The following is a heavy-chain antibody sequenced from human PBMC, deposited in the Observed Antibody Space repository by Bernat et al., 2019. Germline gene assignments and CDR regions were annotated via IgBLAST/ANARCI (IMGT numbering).Heavy chain of an antibody. J-gene: IGHJ6*02. CDR2: IKQDGREK. V-gene: IGHV3-7*03. D-gene: IGHD6-19*01. CDR1: GFTFSSYW. Sequence: EVQLVESGGGLVQPGGSLRLSCAASGFTFSSYWMSWVRQAPGKGLEWVANIKQDGREKYYVDSVKGRFTISRDNAKNSLYLQMNSLRAEDTAVYYCAREQWLQSGWVQLYYYDGMDVWGQGTTVTVSS. CDR3: AREQWLQSGWVQLYYYDGMDV.